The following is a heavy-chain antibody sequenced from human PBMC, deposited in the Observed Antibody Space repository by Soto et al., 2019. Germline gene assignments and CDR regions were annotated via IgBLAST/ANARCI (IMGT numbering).Heavy chain of an antibody. CDR1: GFTFSGSA. Sequence: EVPLVESGGGLVQPGGSLKLSCAASGFTFSGSAMHWVRQASGKGLEWVGRIRNKANNYATAYAVSVKGRFTISRDDSSNTAYLQMNSLKTEDTAVYYCARGVYDFWSGHPKGLDYWGQGTVVTVSS. V-gene: IGHV3-73*02. J-gene: IGHJ4*02. D-gene: IGHD3-3*01. CDR2: IRNKANNYAT. CDR3: ARGVYDFWSGHPKGLDY.